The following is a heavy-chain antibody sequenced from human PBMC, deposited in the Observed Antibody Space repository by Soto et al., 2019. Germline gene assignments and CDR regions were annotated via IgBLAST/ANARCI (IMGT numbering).Heavy chain of an antibody. D-gene: IGHD3-3*01. CDR1: GGSISSYY. J-gene: IGHJ6*03. Sequence: SETLSLTCTVSGGSISSYYWSWIRQPPGKGLEWIGYIYYSGSTNYNPSLKSRVTISVDTSKNQFSLKLSSVTAADTAVYYCARTKRWLLSQYYYMDVWGKGTTVTVSS. CDR3: ARTKRWLLSQYYYMDV. V-gene: IGHV4-59*01. CDR2: IYYSGST.